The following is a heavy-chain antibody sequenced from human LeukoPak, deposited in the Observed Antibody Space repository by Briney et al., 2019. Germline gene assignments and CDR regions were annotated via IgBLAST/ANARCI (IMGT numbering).Heavy chain of an antibody. Sequence: GGSLRLSCAASGFTFSSYWMHWVRQAPGKGLVWVSHINSDGSSTYYAGSVKGRFTISRDNSKNTLYLQMNSLRAEDTAVYYCASAIGSIWYEFDYWGQGTLVTVSS. CDR2: INSDGSST. J-gene: IGHJ4*02. CDR3: ASAIGSIWYEFDY. V-gene: IGHV3-74*01. D-gene: IGHD6-13*01. CDR1: GFTFSSYW.